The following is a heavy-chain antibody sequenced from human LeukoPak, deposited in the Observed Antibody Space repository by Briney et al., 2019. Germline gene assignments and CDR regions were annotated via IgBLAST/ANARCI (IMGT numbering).Heavy chain of an antibody. J-gene: IGHJ3*02. CDR3: ARGGGGGYSFDAFDI. Sequence: ASVKVSCKASGGTFSSYAISWVRQAPGQGLEWMGWISAYNGNTNYAQKLQGRVTMTTDTSTSTAYMELRSLRSDDTAVYYCARGGGGGYSFDAFDIWGQGTMVTVSS. D-gene: IGHD4-23*01. CDR1: GGTFSSYA. CDR2: ISAYNGNT. V-gene: IGHV1-18*01.